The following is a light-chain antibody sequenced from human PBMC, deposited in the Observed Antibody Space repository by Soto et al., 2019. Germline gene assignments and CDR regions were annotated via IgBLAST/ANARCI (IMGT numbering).Light chain of an antibody. J-gene: IGKJ1*01. V-gene: IGKV3-20*01. CDR3: QQYGSAPRT. CDR1: QSVSANY. Sequence: EIGLTQSPGTLSLSPGERATLSCRASQSVSANYLAWYQQSPGQSPRLLIFGASSRATGIPDRFSGSGSGTDFTLTITRLEPEDFAVYYCQQYGSAPRTFGQGTKVDI. CDR2: GAS.